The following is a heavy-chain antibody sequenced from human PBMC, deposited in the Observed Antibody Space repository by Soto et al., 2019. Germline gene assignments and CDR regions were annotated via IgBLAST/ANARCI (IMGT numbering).Heavy chain of an antibody. Sequence: SETLSLTCAVYGGSFSGSYWNWIRQPPGKGLEWIGEINQSGSTNYNPSLKSRVTISVDTSKNQFSLKLSSVTAADSAVYYCARVVGSSGWYYGSFDIWG. V-gene: IGHV4-34*01. CDR1: GGSFSGSY. D-gene: IGHD6-19*01. CDR2: INQSGST. CDR3: ARVVGSSGWYYGSFDI. J-gene: IGHJ3*02.